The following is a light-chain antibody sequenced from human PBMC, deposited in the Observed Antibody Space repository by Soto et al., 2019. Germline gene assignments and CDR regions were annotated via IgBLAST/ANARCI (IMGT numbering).Light chain of an antibody. Sequence: QSALTQPPSASASPGQSVTISCTGTSSDVGGYSYVSWYQQRPGKAPKMMIYEVSKRPSGVPDRFSGSKSGNTASLTVSGLQAEDEADYYCSSYAGSNNLVVFGGGTKLTVL. CDR1: SSDVGGYSY. V-gene: IGLV2-8*01. CDR2: EVS. CDR3: SSYAGSNNLVV. J-gene: IGLJ2*01.